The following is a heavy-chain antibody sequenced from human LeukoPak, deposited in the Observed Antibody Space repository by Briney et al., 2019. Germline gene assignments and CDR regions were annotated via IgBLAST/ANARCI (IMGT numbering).Heavy chain of an antibody. CDR3: ARRVDGSSDP. CDR2: INPSGGST. Sequence: ASVKVSCKTSGYTFNNFGITWVRQAPGQGLEWMGIINPSGGSTSYAQKFQGRVTMTRDTSTSTVYMELSSLRSEDTAVYYCARRVDGSSDPWGQGTLVTVSS. CDR1: GYTFNNFG. V-gene: IGHV1-46*02. D-gene: IGHD5-24*01. J-gene: IGHJ5*02.